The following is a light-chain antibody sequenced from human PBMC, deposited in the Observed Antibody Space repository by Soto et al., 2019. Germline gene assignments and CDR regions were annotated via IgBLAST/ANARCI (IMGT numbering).Light chain of an antibody. CDR1: QNVINNY. Sequence: ETVLTQSPGTLSLSPGERATLSCRASQNVINNYLAWYQQNPGQAPRLLIYGASSRATGIPDRFSGSVSGTDFTLTISRLVPEDFAVYYCRQYGNSPRTFGQGTKLEIK. CDR2: GAS. CDR3: RQYGNSPRT. J-gene: IGKJ1*01. V-gene: IGKV3-20*01.